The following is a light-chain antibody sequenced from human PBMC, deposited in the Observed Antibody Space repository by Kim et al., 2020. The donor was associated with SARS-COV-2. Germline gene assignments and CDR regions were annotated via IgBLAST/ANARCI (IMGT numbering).Light chain of an antibody. CDR3: QQYYSYPPA. CDR2: AAS. V-gene: IGKV1-8*01. Sequence: ASTGDRFTITCRASQGISIYLAWYQQKPGKAPKLLIYAASTVQSGVPSRFSGSGSGTDFTLTISCLQSEDFATYYCQQYYSYPPAFGQGTKVDIK. J-gene: IGKJ1*01. CDR1: QGISIY.